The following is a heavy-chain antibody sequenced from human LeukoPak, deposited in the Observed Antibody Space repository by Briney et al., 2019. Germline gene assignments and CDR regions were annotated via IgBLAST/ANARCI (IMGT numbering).Heavy chain of an antibody. D-gene: IGHD6-19*01. CDR1: GGSISSYY. V-gene: IGHV4-4*07. CDR2: IYTSGST. CDR3: ARDKMTPGIAVASYYYYYYCMDV. Sequence: SETLSLTCTVSGGSISSYYWSWIRQPAGKGLEWIGRIYTSGSTNYNPSLKSRVTMSVDTSKNQFSLKLSSVTAADTAVYYCARDKMTPGIAVASYYYYYYCMDVWGQGTTVTVSS. J-gene: IGHJ6*02.